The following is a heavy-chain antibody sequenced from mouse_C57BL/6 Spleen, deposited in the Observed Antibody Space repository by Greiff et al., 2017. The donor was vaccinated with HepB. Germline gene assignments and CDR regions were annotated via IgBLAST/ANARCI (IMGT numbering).Heavy chain of an antibody. CDR1: GFNIKDYY. Sequence: EVQLQQSGAELVKPGASVKLSCTASGFNIKDYYMHWVKQRTEQGLEWIGRIDPEDGETKYAPKFQGKATKTEDTSSNTAYLQLSSLTSEDTAVYYCASYYGNPYYFDYWGQCTTLTVSS. CDR3: ASYYGNPYYFDY. D-gene: IGHD2-1*01. V-gene: IGHV14-2*01. J-gene: IGHJ2*01. CDR2: IDPEDGET.